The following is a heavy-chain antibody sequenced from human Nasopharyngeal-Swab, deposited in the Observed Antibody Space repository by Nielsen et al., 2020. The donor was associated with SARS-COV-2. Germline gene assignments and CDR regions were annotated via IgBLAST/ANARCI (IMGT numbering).Heavy chain of an antibody. CDR1: GGSISSRNYF. CDR3: ARGAVAGSVVFDY. Sequence: GSLRLSCTVSGGSISSRNYFWGWIRQPPGKGLEWIGSIYYSGSTYYNPSLKSRVTISVDTSKNQFSLKLSSVTAADTAVYYCARGAVAGSVVFDYWGQGTLVTVSS. J-gene: IGHJ4*02. V-gene: IGHV4-39*07. D-gene: IGHD6-19*01. CDR2: IYYSGST.